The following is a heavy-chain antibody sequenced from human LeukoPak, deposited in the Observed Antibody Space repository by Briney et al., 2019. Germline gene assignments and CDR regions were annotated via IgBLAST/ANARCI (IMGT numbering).Heavy chain of an antibody. D-gene: IGHD3-22*01. CDR2: ISSSSSYI. Sequence: GGSLRLSCAAPGFTFSSYSMNWVRQAPGKGLEWVSSISSSSSYIYYADSVKGRFTISRDNAKNTLFLQMNSLRAEDTAVYYCAREKTYYYDSSGYPALDYWGQGTLVTVSS. V-gene: IGHV3-21*01. CDR1: GFTFSSYS. CDR3: AREKTYYYDSSGYPALDY. J-gene: IGHJ4*02.